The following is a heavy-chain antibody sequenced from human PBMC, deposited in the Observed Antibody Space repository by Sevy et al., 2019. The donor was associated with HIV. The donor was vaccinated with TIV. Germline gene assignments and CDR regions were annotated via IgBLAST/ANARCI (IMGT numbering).Heavy chain of an antibody. CDR1: GFTYDAFW. Sequence: GGSLRLSCAASGFTYDAFWMQWVRQAPGKGLEWVANIRPDENEIYYAESVRGRFTISRDNSKESLYLQMSNLRVEDTATYFCARRYFDLWGQGALVTVSS. V-gene: IGHV3-7*01. CDR2: IRPDENEI. CDR3: ARRYFDL. J-gene: IGHJ4*02.